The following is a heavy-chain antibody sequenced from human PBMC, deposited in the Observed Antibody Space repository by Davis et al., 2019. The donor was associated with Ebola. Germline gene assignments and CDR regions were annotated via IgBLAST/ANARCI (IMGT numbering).Heavy chain of an antibody. Sequence: GGSLRLSCAASGFTFSNYGMHWVRQAPGKGLEWVAVISYDGSKKDYGDSVKGRFTISRDNYEKTLYLQMNSLRMEDTSVYYCAKGSEDFDHWGQGTLVTVYS. V-gene: IGHV3-30*18. CDR3: AKGSEDFDH. CDR2: ISYDGSKK. D-gene: IGHD2-15*01. J-gene: IGHJ4*02. CDR1: GFTFSNYG.